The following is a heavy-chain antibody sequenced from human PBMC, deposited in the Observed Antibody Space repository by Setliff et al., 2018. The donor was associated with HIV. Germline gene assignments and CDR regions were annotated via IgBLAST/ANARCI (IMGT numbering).Heavy chain of an antibody. J-gene: IGHJ6*02. V-gene: IGHV1-2*06. D-gene: IGHD3-10*01. Sequence: ASVKVSCKASGYTFTDYFIHWVRQAPGQGLEWMGRINPSRHNTIYAPRYQGRVTMTRDTSISTAYMELGGLRSDDTAVYYCARNFGLSPSGKYYYYYGMDIWGQGTTVTVSS. CDR2: INPSRHNT. CDR3: ARNFGLSPSGKYYYYYGMDI. CDR1: GYTFTDYF.